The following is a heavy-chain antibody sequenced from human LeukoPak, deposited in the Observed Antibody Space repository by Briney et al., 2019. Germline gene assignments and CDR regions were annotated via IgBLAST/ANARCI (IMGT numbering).Heavy chain of an antibody. CDR3: AKDTGGWYFSGFVDY. Sequence: GGSLRLSCAASGFTFSSYSMNWVRQAPGKGLEWVSSISSSSSYIYYADSVKGRFTISRDNSKNTLYLQMNSLRAEDTAVYYCAKDTGGWYFSGFVDYWGQGTLVTVSS. V-gene: IGHV3-21*01. CDR1: GFTFSSYS. J-gene: IGHJ4*02. D-gene: IGHD6-19*01. CDR2: ISSSSSYI.